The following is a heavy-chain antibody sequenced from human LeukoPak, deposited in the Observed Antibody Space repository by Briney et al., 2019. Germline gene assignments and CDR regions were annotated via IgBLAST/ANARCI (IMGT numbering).Heavy chain of an antibody. Sequence: GESLKIPCKGSGYRFTRYWIGWVRQMPGKGLEWRGIIYPGDSDTRYSPSFQGQVTISADKSISTAYLQWSSLKASDTAMYYCARIAAAGEFDPWGQGTLVTVSS. CDR1: GYRFTRYW. CDR3: ARIAAAGEFDP. J-gene: IGHJ5*02. V-gene: IGHV5-51*01. D-gene: IGHD6-13*01. CDR2: IYPGDSDT.